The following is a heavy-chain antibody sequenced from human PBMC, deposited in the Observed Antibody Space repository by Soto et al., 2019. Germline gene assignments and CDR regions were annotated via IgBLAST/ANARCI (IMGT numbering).Heavy chain of an antibody. CDR3: ARASSSFEGWFDP. J-gene: IGHJ5*02. V-gene: IGHV1-2*02. CDR2: INPNSGGT. D-gene: IGHD6-13*01. Sequence: QVQLVQSGAEVKKPGASVKVSCKASGYTFTSYGISWVRQAPGQGLEWMGWINPNSGGTNYAQKFQGRVTMTRDTSISTAYMELSRLRSDDTAVYYCARASSSFEGWFDPWGQGTLVTVSS. CDR1: GYTFTSYG.